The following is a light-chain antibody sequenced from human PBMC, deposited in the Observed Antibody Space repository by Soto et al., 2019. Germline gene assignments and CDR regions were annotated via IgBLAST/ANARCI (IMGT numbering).Light chain of an antibody. V-gene: IGKV3-11*01. J-gene: IGKJ4*01. Sequence: TQSPSTLSASVGDRVTITCRASQSVSSYLAWYQQKPGQAPRLLIYDASNRATGIPVRFSGSGSGTDFTLTISSLEPEDFAVYYCQQRSNWPLTFGGGTKVEIK. CDR3: QQRSNWPLT. CDR1: QSVSSY. CDR2: DAS.